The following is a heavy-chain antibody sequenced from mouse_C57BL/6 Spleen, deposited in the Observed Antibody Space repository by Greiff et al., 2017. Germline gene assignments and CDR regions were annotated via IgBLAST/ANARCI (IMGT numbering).Heavy chain of an antibody. CDR2: IYPGDGDT. CDR3: ARSSTTVAFDY. CDR1: GYAFRSSW. D-gene: IGHD1-1*01. Sequence: QVQLQQSGAELVKPGASVKISCKASGYAFRSSWMNWVKQRPGKGLEWIGQIYPGDGDTNYNGKFKGKATLTADKSSSTAYMQLSSLTSEDSAVCFCARSSTTVAFDYWGQGTTLTVSS. J-gene: IGHJ2*01. V-gene: IGHV1-80*01.